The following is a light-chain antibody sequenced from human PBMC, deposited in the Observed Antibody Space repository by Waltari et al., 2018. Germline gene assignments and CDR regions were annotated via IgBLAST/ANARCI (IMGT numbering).Light chain of an antibody. CDR2: DVT. V-gene: IGLV2-14*03. Sequence: QSALTQPASVSGFPGQSITISCTGSNRDIGGYNFVAWHQPHPGKAPKLMIYDVTNRPSGVSNRFSGSKSGNTASLTISGLQAEDEADYYCSSYANSNTLLFGGGTKLAVL. CDR1: NRDIGGYNF. CDR3: SSYANSNTLL. J-gene: IGLJ2*01.